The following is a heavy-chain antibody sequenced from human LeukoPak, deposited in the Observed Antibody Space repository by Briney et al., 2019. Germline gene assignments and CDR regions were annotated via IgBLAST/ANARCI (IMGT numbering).Heavy chain of an antibody. CDR1: GYTFTHHG. CDR2: ISGYNGNT. Sequence: ASVKVSCKTSGYTFTHHGISWVRQAPGQGLEWMGWISGYNGNTNYVQKFRGRITMTTDTSTSTAYLQLRSLSSDDTALYYCARDLSLGRHDDGEPFDSWGQGTLVTVSS. D-gene: IGHD4-17*01. CDR3: ARDLSLGRHDDGEPFDS. V-gene: IGHV1-18*01. J-gene: IGHJ4*02.